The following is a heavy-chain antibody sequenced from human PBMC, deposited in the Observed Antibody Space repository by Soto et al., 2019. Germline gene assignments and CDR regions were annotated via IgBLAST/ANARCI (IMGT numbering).Heavy chain of an antibody. D-gene: IGHD4-17*01. Sequence: QVQLVQSGAEVKQPWASVKVSCKASGYTFTNYGFTCVRQAPGQGLEWLGWISTYNGNTKYAQKVQGRPTMTTDTSTRAANLELTSLRSDDTALYYCARTTVTASYYYLDVWGKGSTVTVSS. CDR1: GYTFTNYG. CDR3: ARTTVTASYYYLDV. V-gene: IGHV1-18*01. J-gene: IGHJ6*03. CDR2: ISTYNGNT.